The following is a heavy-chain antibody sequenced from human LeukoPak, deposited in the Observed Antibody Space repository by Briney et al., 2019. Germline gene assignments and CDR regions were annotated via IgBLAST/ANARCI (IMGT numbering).Heavy chain of an antibody. D-gene: IGHD6-19*01. CDR1: GVSISSSNSY. Sequence: PSETLSLTCTVSGVSISSSNSYWGWIRQPPGKGLEWIGEINHSGSTNYNPSLKSRVTISEDTSKNQFSLKLSSVTAADTAVYYCAQLSSGWYYFDYWGQGTLVTVSS. CDR3: AQLSSGWYYFDY. V-gene: IGHV4-39*01. J-gene: IGHJ4*02. CDR2: INHSGST.